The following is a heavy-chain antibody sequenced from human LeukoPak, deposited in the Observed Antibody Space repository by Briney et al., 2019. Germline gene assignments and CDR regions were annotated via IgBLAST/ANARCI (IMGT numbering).Heavy chain of an antibody. CDR3: ARGLGIFGVVYFDY. J-gene: IGHJ4*02. V-gene: IGHV4-34*01. Sequence: PETLSLTCAVYGGSFSVDYWSWIRQPPGKGLEWIGEINHSGSTNYNSSLKSRVTISVDTSKNQFSLKLSSVTAADTAVYYCARGLGIFGVVYFDYWGQGTLVTVSS. CDR1: GGSFSVDY. D-gene: IGHD3-3*01. CDR2: INHSGST.